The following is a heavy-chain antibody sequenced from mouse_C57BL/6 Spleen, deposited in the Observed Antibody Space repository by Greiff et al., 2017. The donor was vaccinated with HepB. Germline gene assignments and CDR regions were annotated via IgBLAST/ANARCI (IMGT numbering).Heavy chain of an antibody. V-gene: IGHV1-69*01. CDR3: ARSIATVVADYFDD. Sequence: QVQLQQPGAELVMPGASVKLSCKASGYTFTSYWMHWVKQRPGQGLEWIGEIDPSDSYTNYNQKFKGKSTLTVDKSSSTAYMQLSSLTSEDSAVYYCARSIATVVADYFDDWGKGTTLTVSS. J-gene: IGHJ2*01. CDR1: GYTFTSYW. CDR2: IDPSDSYT. D-gene: IGHD1-1*01.